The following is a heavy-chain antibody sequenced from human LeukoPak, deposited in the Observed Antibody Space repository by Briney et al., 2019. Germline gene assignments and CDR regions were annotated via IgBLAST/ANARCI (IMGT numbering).Heavy chain of an antibody. Sequence: ASVKVSCXASGYTFTGYYMHWVRQAPGQGLEWMGWINPNSGGTNYAQKFQGRVTMTRDTSISTAYTELSSLRSEDTAVYYCARELSDIVVVVAANGWFDPWGQGTLVTVSS. D-gene: IGHD2-15*01. CDR2: INPNSGGT. CDR3: ARELSDIVVVVAANGWFDP. CDR1: GYTFTGYY. J-gene: IGHJ5*02. V-gene: IGHV1-2*02.